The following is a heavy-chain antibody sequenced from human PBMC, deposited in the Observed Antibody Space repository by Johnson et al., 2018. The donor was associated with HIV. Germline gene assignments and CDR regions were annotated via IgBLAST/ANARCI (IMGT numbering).Heavy chain of an antibody. D-gene: IGHD3-22*01. CDR3: ARGYYYDSSGSDDAFDI. Sequence: QVQLVESGGGVVQPGRSLRLSCAASGFIFSTYAMHWVRQVPGKGLEWVALISYDGSNKYYADSVKGRFTISRDNSKNTLSLQMNSLRAEDTAVYYCARGYYYDSSGSDDAFDIWGQGTMVTVSS. J-gene: IGHJ3*02. CDR2: ISYDGSNK. V-gene: IGHV3-30-3*01. CDR1: GFIFSTYA.